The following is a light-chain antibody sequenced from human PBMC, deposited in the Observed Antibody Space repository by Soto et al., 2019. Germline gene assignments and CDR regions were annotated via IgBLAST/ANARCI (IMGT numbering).Light chain of an antibody. CDR2: DAS. Sequence: EIVLTQSPATLSLSPGERATLSCRASQSVSSYLAWYQQKPGQAPRLLIYDASNSATGIPAKFSGSGSGTDFDLTISSLEPEDFAVYYCQQRSHWPRTFGQGTQVEIK. V-gene: IGKV3-11*01. J-gene: IGKJ1*01. CDR1: QSVSSY. CDR3: QQRSHWPRT.